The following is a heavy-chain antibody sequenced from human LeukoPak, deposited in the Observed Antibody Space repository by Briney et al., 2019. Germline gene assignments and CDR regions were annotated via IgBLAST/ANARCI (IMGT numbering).Heavy chain of an antibody. CDR1: GGTFSSYA. J-gene: IGHJ4*02. Sequence: SVKVSCKASGGTFSSYAISWVRQAPGQGIEWMGGILPIFDTGNSAQKFQGRVTITADESTSTAYMELSSLRSEDTAVYYCARTYYYDSSGFYFDYWGQGTLVTVSS. D-gene: IGHD3-22*01. CDR3: ARTYYYDSSGFYFDY. V-gene: IGHV1-69*13. CDR2: ILPIFDTG.